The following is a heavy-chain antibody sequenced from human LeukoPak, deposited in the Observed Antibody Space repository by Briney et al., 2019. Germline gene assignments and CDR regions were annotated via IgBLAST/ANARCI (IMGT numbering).Heavy chain of an antibody. J-gene: IGHJ4*02. D-gene: IGHD3-22*01. CDR2: ISGSGITI. CDR3: ARVNYYDSSGYYYEDDY. CDR1: GFTFRNYE. V-gene: IGHV3-48*03. Sequence: GGSLRLSCAASGFTFRNYEMNWVRQAPGKGLEWISYISGSGITIHYADSVKGRFTISRDNAKNSLYLQMNSLRAEDTAVYYRARVNYYDSSGYYYEDDYWGQGTLVTVSS.